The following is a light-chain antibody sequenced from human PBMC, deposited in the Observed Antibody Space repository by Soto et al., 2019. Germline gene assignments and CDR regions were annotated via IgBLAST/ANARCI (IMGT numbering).Light chain of an antibody. CDR1: QTISSNY. CDR3: QQYGSSPWT. J-gene: IGKJ1*01. Sequence: ETVLTQSPGTLSLSPGERATLSCRASQTISSNYLAWYRQTPGQAPRLLIYGASNRATGIADRFSGGGSGTDFTLIISRLEPEDFALYYCQQYGSSPWTFGQGTKVEMK. CDR2: GAS. V-gene: IGKV3-20*01.